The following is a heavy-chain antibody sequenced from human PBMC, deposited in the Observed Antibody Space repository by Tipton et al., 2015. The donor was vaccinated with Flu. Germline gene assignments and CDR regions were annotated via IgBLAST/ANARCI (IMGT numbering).Heavy chain of an antibody. D-gene: IGHD2-21*01. CDR3: AKDLFRASSGTRGGGC. J-gene: IGHJ4*02. V-gene: IGHV3-23*01. Sequence: SLRLSCTASGITFSSYAMRWVRQAPGKGLEWVSTIVRSGTSTYYADSVKGRFRISRDNSKNTLYLQMNNLRVEDTATYYCAKDLFRASSGTRGGGCWGQGPLVTVSS. CDR2: IVRSGTST. CDR1: GITFSSYA.